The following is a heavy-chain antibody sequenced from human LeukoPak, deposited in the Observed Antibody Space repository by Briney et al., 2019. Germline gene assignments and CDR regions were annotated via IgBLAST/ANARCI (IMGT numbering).Heavy chain of an antibody. D-gene: IGHD3-3*01. Sequence: PGRSLRRFCAASGFTFSSYAMHWVRQAPGKGLEWVAVISYDGSNKYYADSVKGRFTISRDNSKNTLYLQMNSLRAEDTAVYYCASLAGITIFGVVIISPSGYYYIDVWGKGTTVTVYS. V-gene: IGHV3-30*01. J-gene: IGHJ6*03. CDR3: ASLAGITIFGVVIISPSGYYYIDV. CDR2: ISYDGSNK. CDR1: GFTFSSYA.